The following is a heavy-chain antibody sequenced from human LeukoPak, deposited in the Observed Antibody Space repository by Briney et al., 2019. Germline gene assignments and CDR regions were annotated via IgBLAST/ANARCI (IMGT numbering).Heavy chain of an antibody. CDR3: ARNSSSSSPPERYNWFDP. CDR1: GYSIGTDYY. Sequence: SETLSLTCTVSGYSIGTDYYWGWIRQPPGKGLEWTGSIYNSGSTYYNPSLKSRITISVDTSKNQFSLKLSSVTAADTAVYYCARNSSSSSPPERYNWFDPWGQGTLVTVSS. J-gene: IGHJ5*02. D-gene: IGHD6-6*01. V-gene: IGHV4-38-2*02. CDR2: IYNSGST.